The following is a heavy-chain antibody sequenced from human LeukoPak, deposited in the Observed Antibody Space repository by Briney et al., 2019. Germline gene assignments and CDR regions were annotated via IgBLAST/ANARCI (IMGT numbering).Heavy chain of an antibody. V-gene: IGHV4-4*07. D-gene: IGHD6-6*01. Sequence: SETLSLTCTVSGGSISSYYWSWIRQPAGKGLEWIGRIYTSGSTNYNPSLKSRVTISVDTSKNQFSLKLSSVTAADTAVYYCAREGAARRPYYFDYWGQGTLVTVSS. J-gene: IGHJ4*02. CDR3: AREGAARRPYYFDY. CDR2: IYTSGST. CDR1: GGSISSYY.